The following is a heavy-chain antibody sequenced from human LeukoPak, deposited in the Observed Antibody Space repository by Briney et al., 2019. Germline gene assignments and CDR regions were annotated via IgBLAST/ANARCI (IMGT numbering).Heavy chain of an antibody. CDR3: ARDVGGSVDY. J-gene: IGHJ4*02. CDR2: SGSGGGT. V-gene: IGHV3-23*01. CDR1: GFTFSTYA. Sequence: GGSLRLSCAASGFTFSTYAMSWVRQAAGKGLEWVSLSGSGGGTYYADSVKGRFTVSIDNAKNSLYLQMNSLRVEDTAVYYCARDVGGSVDYWGLGTLVTVSS. D-gene: IGHD3-10*01.